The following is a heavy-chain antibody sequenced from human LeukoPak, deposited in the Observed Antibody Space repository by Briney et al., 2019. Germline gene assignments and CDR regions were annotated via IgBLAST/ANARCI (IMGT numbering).Heavy chain of an antibody. Sequence: GGSLRLSCGASGFTFSVYGMHWVRQAPGKGLEWVAVIWSDGSNKYFADSVKGRFTISRDNSKNTLYLQMNSLRAEDTAVYYCATLTAYDAFDIWGQGTMVTVSS. CDR2: IWSDGSNK. CDR3: ATLTAYDAFDI. J-gene: IGHJ3*02. V-gene: IGHV3-30*02. D-gene: IGHD2-21*02. CDR1: GFTFSVYG.